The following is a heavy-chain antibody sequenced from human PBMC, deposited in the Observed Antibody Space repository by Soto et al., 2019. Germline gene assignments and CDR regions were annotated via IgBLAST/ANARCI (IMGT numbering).Heavy chain of an antibody. D-gene: IGHD3-3*01. CDR1: GDPSSYSA. CDR3: ATYYTAVAYFEN. V-gene: IGHV1-69*01. CDR2: INPNFGSA. J-gene: IGHJ4*02. Sequence: QVRVVQSGAEVRKPGSSVKVSCTASGDPSSYSAIGWLRQAPGQGLEWMGGINPNFGSAIYAQKFQGRTTITAHYMELNDLRSEDTAIYFCATYYTAVAYFENWGPGTLVTVSA.